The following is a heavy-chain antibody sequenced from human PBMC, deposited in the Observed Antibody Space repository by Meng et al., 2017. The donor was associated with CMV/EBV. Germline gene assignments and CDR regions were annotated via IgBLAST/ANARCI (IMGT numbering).Heavy chain of an antibody. CDR1: GFTFSDYY. Sequence: LSLTCAASGFTFSDYYMSWIRQAPGKGLEWVSYISSSGSTIYYADSVKGRFTISRDNAKNSLYLQMNSLRAEDTAVYYCARGEGYYYYGMDVWGQGTTVTVSS. CDR3: ARGEGYYYYGMDV. CDR2: ISSSGSTI. V-gene: IGHV3-11*01. J-gene: IGHJ6*02.